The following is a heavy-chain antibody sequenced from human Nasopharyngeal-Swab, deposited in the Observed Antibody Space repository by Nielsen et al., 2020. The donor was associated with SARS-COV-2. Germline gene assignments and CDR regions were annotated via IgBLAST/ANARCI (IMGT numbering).Heavy chain of an antibody. CDR2: IAHDASNE. CDR1: GLTFSNYG. V-gene: IGHV3-30*03. J-gene: IGHJ4*02. Sequence: GESLKISCAASGLTFSNYGLSWVRQAPGKGPEWVAFIAHDASNEYYGDSVKGRFSISRDSSKNTLYLQMDSLRGEDTAVYYCARDAPAHYGAFYWGRGTLVTVSS. CDR3: ARDAPAHYGAFY. D-gene: IGHD4-17*01.